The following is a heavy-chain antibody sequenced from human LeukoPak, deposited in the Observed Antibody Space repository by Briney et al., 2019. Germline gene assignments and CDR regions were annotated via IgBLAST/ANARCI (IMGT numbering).Heavy chain of an antibody. V-gene: IGHV4-4*02. J-gene: IGHJ3*02. Sequence: SETLSLTCAVSGYSISSSNWWSWVRQPPGKGLEWIGEIYHSGITNYNPSLKSRVTISVDKSKNHFSLKLSSVTAADAAVYYCATYTASGFDIWGQGTMVTVSS. CDR1: GYSISSSNW. CDR3: ATYTASGFDI. CDR2: IYHSGIT. D-gene: IGHD2-2*02.